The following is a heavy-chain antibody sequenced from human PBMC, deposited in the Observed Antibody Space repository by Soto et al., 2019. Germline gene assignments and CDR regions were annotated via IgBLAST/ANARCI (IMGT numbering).Heavy chain of an antibody. Sequence: SLRLSCGASGFTYGGYGMHWVREAPGEVRGCVVGISYDGSKKYYGESVKGRFTISSDNSKNTLYLQMNSLRVEDTAVYYCAKAIEYYSTGYYKPFYYFGVDVWGQGTTVTVSS. CDR2: ISYDGSKK. CDR1: GFTYGGYG. CDR3: AKAIEYYSTGYYKPFYYFGVDV. V-gene: IGHV3-30*18. J-gene: IGHJ6*02. D-gene: IGHD3-22*01.